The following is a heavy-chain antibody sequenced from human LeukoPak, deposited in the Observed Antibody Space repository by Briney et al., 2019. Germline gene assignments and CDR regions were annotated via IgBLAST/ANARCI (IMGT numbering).Heavy chain of an antibody. CDR2: IIPIFGTA. Sequence: SVKVTCKASGGTFSSYAISWVRQAPGQGLEWMGRIIPIFGTANYAQKFQGRVTITADKSTSTAYMELSSLRSEDTAVYYCASPRALYCSSTSCQTANGAFDIWGQGTMVTVSS. CDR3: ASPRALYCSSTSCQTANGAFDI. CDR1: GGTFSSYA. D-gene: IGHD2-2*01. J-gene: IGHJ3*02. V-gene: IGHV1-69*06.